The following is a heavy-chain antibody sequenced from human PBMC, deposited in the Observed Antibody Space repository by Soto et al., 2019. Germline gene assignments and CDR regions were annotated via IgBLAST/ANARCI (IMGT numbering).Heavy chain of an antibody. D-gene: IGHD3-9*01. J-gene: IGHJ5*02. CDR1: GGSISSYY. CDR2: IYYSGST. Sequence: SETLSLTCTVSGGSISSYYWSWIRQPPGKGLEWIGYIYYSGSTNYNPSLKSRVTISVDTSKNQFSLKLSSVTAADTAVYYCARAGPKYYDILTGPNWFDPWGQETLVTVSS. CDR3: ARAGPKYYDILTGPNWFDP. V-gene: IGHV4-59*01.